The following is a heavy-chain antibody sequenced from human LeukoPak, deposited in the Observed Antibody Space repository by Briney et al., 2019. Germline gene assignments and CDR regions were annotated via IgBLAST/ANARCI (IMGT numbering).Heavy chain of an antibody. CDR2: TYYRSKWYN. D-gene: IGHD6-13*01. Sequence: SQTLSLTCAISGDSVFSNSAAWNWIRQSPSRGLEWLGRTYYRSKWYNDYAVSVKSRITINPDTSKNQFSLQLNSVTPEDTAVYYCAREYSSSWYLHTFFDYWGQGTLVTVSS. V-gene: IGHV6-1*01. CDR3: AREYSSSWYLHTFFDY. CDR1: GDSVFSNSAA. J-gene: IGHJ4*02.